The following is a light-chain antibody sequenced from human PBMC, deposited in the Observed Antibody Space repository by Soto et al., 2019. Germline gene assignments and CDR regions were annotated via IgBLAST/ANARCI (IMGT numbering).Light chain of an antibody. CDR1: QSVSSSY. J-gene: IGKJ2*01. CDR2: GAS. Sequence: EIVLTQSPGTLSLSPGERATLSCRASQSVSSSYLAWYQQKPGQAPRLLIYGASSRATGIPDRFSGSGSGTDFTLTISRLEPEDFAVYYCQQYGSSPDTFGQGTKXXXK. CDR3: QQYGSSPDT. V-gene: IGKV3-20*01.